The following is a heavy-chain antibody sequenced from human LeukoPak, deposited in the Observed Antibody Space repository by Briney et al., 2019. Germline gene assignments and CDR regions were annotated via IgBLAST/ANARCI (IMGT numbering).Heavy chain of an antibody. Sequence: ASVKVSCKASGYTFTNYYIHWVRQAPGQGLEWMGLINPGGDNTDYAQNFQGRVTMTKDTSTSTVYMGLSSLRSEDTAVYYCARSTPNENYYDSSGQGAFDIWGQGTMVTVSS. J-gene: IGHJ3*02. CDR1: GYTFTNYY. V-gene: IGHV1-46*01. D-gene: IGHD3-22*01. CDR2: INPGGDNT. CDR3: ARSTPNENYYDSSGQGAFDI.